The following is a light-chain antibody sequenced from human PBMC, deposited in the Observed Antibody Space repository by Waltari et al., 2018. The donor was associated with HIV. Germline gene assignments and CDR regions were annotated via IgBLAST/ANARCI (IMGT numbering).Light chain of an antibody. Sequence: SYELTQPSSVSVSPGQTARITCSGDLLARKYIRWFQHKPGQAPLLIIYKEGVRPEGMPERFSGSSAGTTVTLTITGAQADDEADYYCYSATDDIQVFGGGTRLSVL. CDR2: KEG. CDR3: YSATDDIQV. V-gene: IGLV3-27*01. J-gene: IGLJ2*01. CDR1: LLARKY.